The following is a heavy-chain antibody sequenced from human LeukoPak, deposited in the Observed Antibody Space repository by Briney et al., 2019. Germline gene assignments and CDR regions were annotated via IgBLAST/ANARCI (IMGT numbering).Heavy chain of an antibody. CDR2: IIPIFGTA. D-gene: IGHD3-3*01. V-gene: IGHV1-69*13. J-gene: IGHJ5*02. CDR1: GGTFSSYA. CDR3: ATSITIFGVVINGWFDP. Sequence: RASVKVSCKASGGTFSSYAISWVRQAPGQGLEWMGGIIPIFGTANYAQKFQGRVTITADESTSTAYMELSSLRFEDTAVHYCATSITIFGVVINGWFDPWGQGTLVTVSS.